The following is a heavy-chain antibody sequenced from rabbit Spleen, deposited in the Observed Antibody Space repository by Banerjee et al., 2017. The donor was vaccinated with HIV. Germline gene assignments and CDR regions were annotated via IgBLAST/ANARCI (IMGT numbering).Heavy chain of an antibody. Sequence: QSLEESGGDLVKPGASLTLTCKASGFSFSDRDVMCWVRQAPGKGLEWIACINTATAKAVYASWAKGRFTISKTLSTTVTLQMTSLTAADTATYFCARAGDGGDNWDLWGPGTLVTVS. J-gene: IGHJ4*01. CDR3: ARAGDGGDNWDL. CDR2: INTATAKA. D-gene: IGHD2-1*01. CDR1: GFSFSDRDV. V-gene: IGHV1S40*01.